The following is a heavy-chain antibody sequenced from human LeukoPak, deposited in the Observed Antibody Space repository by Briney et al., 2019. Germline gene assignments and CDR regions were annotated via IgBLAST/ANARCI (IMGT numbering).Heavy chain of an antibody. CDR1: GYTFTAYY. D-gene: IGHD3-10*01. J-gene: IGHJ4*02. Sequence: ASVKVSCKASGYTFTAYYLHWVRQAPGQGLEWMGWIHPNSGGTNYAQNFQGRVSMTTDTSISTVYMELSRLRSDDTAVYYCARDYYGSGTYYKGYWGQGTLVTVSS. CDR3: ARDYYGSGTYYKGY. CDR2: IHPNSGGT. V-gene: IGHV1-2*02.